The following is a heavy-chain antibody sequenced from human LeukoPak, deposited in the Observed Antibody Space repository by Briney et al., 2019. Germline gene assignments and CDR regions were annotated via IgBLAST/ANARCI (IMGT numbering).Heavy chain of an antibody. CDR1: GGSISGYY. CDR2: IYYSGST. Sequence: SETLSLTCTVSGGSISGYYWSWIRQPPGKGLEWIGDIYYSGSTNYNPSLTSRVTMSLDTSKNQFSLKLNSVTAADTAVYYCARGWDGIAVAGSFDYWGQGTLVTVSS. J-gene: IGHJ4*02. V-gene: IGHV4-59*01. D-gene: IGHD6-19*01. CDR3: ARGWDGIAVAGSFDY.